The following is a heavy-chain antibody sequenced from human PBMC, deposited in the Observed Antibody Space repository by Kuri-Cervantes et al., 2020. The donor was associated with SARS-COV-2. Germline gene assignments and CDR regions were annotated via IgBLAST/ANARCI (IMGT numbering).Heavy chain of an antibody. CDR3: ATSPLYGDPNYYYYYYMDV. V-gene: IGHV3-21*01. CDR2: ISSSSSYI. D-gene: IGHD4-17*01. J-gene: IGHJ6*03. Sequence: GESLKISCAASGFTFSSYSMNWVRQAPGKGLEWVSSISSSSSYIYYADSVKGRFTISRDNAKNSLYLQMNSLRAEDTAVYYCATSPLYGDPNYYYYYYMDVWGKGTTVTVSS. CDR1: GFTFSSYS.